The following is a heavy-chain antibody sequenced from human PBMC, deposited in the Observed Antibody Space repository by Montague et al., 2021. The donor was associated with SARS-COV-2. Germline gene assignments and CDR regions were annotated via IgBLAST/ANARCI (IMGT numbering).Heavy chain of an antibody. V-gene: IGHV4-39*07. D-gene: IGHD5-12*01. J-gene: IGHJ2*01. Sequence: YNPSLKSRVTISVDTSKNHFSLKLSSVTAADTAVYHCARTTWLRGYFDLWGRGTLVSVS. CDR3: ARTTWLRGYFDL.